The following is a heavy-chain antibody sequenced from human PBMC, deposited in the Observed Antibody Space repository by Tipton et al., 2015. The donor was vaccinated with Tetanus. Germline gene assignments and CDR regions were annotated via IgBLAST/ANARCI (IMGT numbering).Heavy chain of an antibody. J-gene: IGHJ4*02. D-gene: IGHD3-10*01. CDR3: ARGKDYYGSGSYLGYYCDY. V-gene: IGHV3-30-3*01. Sequence: QLVQSGGGVVQPGRSLRLSCAASGFTFSSYAMHWVRQAPGKGLEWVAVISYDGSKKYYADSVKGRITISRDNSKNTLYLQMNSRRAEDTAVYYCARGKDYYGSGSYLGYYCDYWGQGTRVPVSS. CDR1: GFTFSSYA. CDR2: ISYDGSKK.